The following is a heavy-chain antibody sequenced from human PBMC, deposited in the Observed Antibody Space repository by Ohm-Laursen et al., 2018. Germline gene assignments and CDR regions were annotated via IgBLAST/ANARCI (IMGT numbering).Heavy chain of an antibody. CDR3: ARHRRGAGRADY. CDR1: GGSISSYY. Sequence: TLSLTCAVSGGSISSYYWSWIRQPPGKGLEWIGYIYYSGSTNYNPSLKSRVTISVDTSKNQFSLKLSSVTAADTAVYYCARHRRGAGRADYWGQGTLVTVSS. V-gene: IGHV4-59*08. CDR2: IYYSGST. J-gene: IGHJ4*02. D-gene: IGHD1-1*01.